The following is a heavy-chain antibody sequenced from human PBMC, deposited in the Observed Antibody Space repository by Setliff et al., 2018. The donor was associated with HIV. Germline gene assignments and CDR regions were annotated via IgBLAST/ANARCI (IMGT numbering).Heavy chain of an antibody. CDR3: ATNREMATINYYYYYMDV. D-gene: IGHD5-12*01. CDR2: IIPFLGIA. Sequence: SVKVSCKASGYTFTDYYIHWVRQAPGQGLEWMGGIIPFLGIANNAQKFQGRLTITADKSTSTAYMELSSLRSEDTAVYYCATNREMATINYYYYYMDVWGTGTTVTVSS. J-gene: IGHJ6*03. CDR1: GYTFTDYY. V-gene: IGHV1-69*10.